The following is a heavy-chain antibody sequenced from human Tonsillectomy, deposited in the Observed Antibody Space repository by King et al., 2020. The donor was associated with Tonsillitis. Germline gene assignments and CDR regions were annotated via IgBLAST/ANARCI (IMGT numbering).Heavy chain of an antibody. CDR2: IIPILGIA. CDR3: ARVTTVTTEDWYFDL. D-gene: IGHD4-17*01. V-gene: IGHV1-69*09. Sequence: QLVQSGAEVKKPGSSVKVSCKASGGTFSSYAISWVRQAPGQGLEWMGRIIPILGIANYAQKFQGRVTITADKSTSTAYMELSSLRSEDTAVYYCARVTTVTTEDWYFDLWGRGTLVTVSS. CDR1: GGTFSSYA. J-gene: IGHJ2*01.